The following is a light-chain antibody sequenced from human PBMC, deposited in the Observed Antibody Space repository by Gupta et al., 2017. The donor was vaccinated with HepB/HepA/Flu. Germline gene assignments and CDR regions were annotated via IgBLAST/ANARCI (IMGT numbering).Light chain of an antibody. CDR2: EDS. V-gene: IGLV3-21*03. CDR3: QVWDGSNEHGR. CDR1: NIESYS. Sequence: SYVLTQPPSVSVAPGKTASIACGGSNIESYSVRWYQKMPGQAPVRVGYEDSDRPSGIPERLSGSNSGKTATRPISRVEAGDEADYYGQVWDGSNEHGRFGGGNKLPVL. J-gene: IGLJ2*01.